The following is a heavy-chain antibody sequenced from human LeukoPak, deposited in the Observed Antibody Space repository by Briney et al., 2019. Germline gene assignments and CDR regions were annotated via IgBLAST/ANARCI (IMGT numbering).Heavy chain of an antibody. D-gene: IGHD3-22*01. Sequence: PSETLSLTCTVSGGSISNYYWSWIRQPPGKGLEWIGYIYDSETTKYNPSLKTRVTISADTSKKQFSLTLNSVTAADTAVYYCARQTPLSYYYDSSGIGFDYWGQGALVIVSS. J-gene: IGHJ4*02. CDR3: ARQTPLSYYYDSSGIGFDY. CDR2: IYDSETT. CDR1: GGSISNYY. V-gene: IGHV4-59*08.